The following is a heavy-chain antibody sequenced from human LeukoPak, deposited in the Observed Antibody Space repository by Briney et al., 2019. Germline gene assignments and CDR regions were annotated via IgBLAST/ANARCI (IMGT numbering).Heavy chain of an antibody. Sequence: GASVKVSCKTSGYTFTDYVISWVRQAPGQGLEWMGWISAYNGHTNYAQKLQGRVTMTTDTSTSTAYMELRSLRSDDTAVYYCAREICSGGSCYLDYWGQGTLVTVSS. J-gene: IGHJ4*02. CDR1: GYTFTDYV. CDR2: ISAYNGHT. V-gene: IGHV1-18*01. CDR3: AREICSGGSCYLDY. D-gene: IGHD2-15*01.